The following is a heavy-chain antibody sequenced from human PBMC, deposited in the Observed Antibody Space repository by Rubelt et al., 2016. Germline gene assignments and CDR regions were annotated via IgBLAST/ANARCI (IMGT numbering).Heavy chain of an antibody. CDR3: ARAYDFWSGQSFDP. D-gene: IGHD3-3*01. CDR2: INTNTGNP. V-gene: IGHV7-4-1*02. CDR1: GYTFTSYG. J-gene: IGHJ5*02. Sequence: QVQLVQSGAEVKKPGASVKVSCKASGYTFTSYGISWVRQAPGQGLEWMGWINTNTGNPTYAQGFTGRFVFSLDTSVSTAYLQISSLKAEDTAVYYCARAYDFWSGQSFDPWGQGTLVTVSS.